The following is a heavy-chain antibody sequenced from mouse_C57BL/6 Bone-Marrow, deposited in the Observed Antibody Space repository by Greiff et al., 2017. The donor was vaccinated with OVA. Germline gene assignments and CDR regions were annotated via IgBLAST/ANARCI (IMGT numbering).Heavy chain of an antibody. CDR3: ARYYGDAMDY. J-gene: IGHJ4*01. V-gene: IGHV3-6*01. CDR2: ISYDGSN. D-gene: IGHD1-1*02. CDR1: GYSITSGYY. Sequence: EVQLQESGPGLVKPSQSLSLTCSVTGYSITSGYYWNWIRQFPGNKLEWMGYISYDGSNNFNPSLKNRISITRDTSKNQFFLKLNSVTTEDTATYYCARYYGDAMDYWGQGTSVTVSS.